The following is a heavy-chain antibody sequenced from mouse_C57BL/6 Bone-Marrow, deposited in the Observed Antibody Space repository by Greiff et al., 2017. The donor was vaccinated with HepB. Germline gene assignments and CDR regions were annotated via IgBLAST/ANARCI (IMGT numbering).Heavy chain of an antibody. Sequence: VQLQQSGAELARPGASVKLSCKASGYTFTSYGISWVKQRTGQGLEWIGGIYPRSGNTYYNEKFKGKATLTADKSSSTAYMELRSLTSEDSAVYFCARDRFAYWGQGTLVTVSA. CDR3: ARDRFAY. J-gene: IGHJ3*01. CDR2: IYPRSGNT. CDR1: GYTFTSYG. V-gene: IGHV1-81*01.